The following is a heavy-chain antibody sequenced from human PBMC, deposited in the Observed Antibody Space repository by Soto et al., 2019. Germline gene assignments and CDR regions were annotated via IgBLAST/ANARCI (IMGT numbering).Heavy chain of an antibody. Sequence: QVQLQESGPGLVKPSGTLSLTCAVSSGSISGNDWWSWVRQPPGKGLEWIGQIYHTGSTNYNPYLTSRVTISVDKSKNQFSLNLRSVTAADTAFYYCAKTRGYSYGYNAFDIWGQGTMVTVSS. J-gene: IGHJ3*02. CDR3: AKTRGYSYGYNAFDI. CDR2: IYHTGST. D-gene: IGHD5-18*01. V-gene: IGHV4-4*02. CDR1: SGSISGNDW.